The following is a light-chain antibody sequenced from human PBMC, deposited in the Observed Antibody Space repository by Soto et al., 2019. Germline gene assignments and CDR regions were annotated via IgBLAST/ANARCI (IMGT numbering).Light chain of an antibody. Sequence: DIQMTQSPSSLSASVGARVVITCRASQSISNYLNWYQQRPGKAPKLLIYATTSLQSGVPSRFSGSGSETDFTLTITNLLPEDFATYFCQQSYSNPKTFGQGTKVDIK. J-gene: IGKJ1*01. CDR1: QSISNY. V-gene: IGKV1-39*01. CDR2: ATT. CDR3: QQSYSNPKT.